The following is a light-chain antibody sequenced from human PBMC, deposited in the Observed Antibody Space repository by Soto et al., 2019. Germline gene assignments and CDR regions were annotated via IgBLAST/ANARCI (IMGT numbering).Light chain of an antibody. CDR2: AAS. J-gene: IGKJ4*01. CDR1: QDISTW. V-gene: IGKV1-12*01. Sequence: DIQMTQSPSSVSASVGDRVTITCRASQDISTWLAWYQQKAGKAPKLLIYAASTLQCGVPSRFSGSGSGTDFTLTINSLQPEDFATYYCQQADSFPLTFGGGTKVDIK. CDR3: QQADSFPLT.